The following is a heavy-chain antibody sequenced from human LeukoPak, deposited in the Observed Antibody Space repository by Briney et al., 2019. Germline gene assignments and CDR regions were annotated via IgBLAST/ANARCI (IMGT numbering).Heavy chain of an antibody. V-gene: IGHV4-4*07. J-gene: IGHJ4*02. CDR3: ARGAGAGYNLQPFDY. D-gene: IGHD5-24*01. CDR1: GGSISSYY. CDR2: IYTTGST. Sequence: PSETLSLTCTVSGGSISSYYWSWIRQPAGKGLEWIGRIYTTGSTNYNPSLKSRVTMSLDTSKNQFSLKLSSVTAADTAMYYCARGAGAGYNLQPFDYWGQGTLVTVSS.